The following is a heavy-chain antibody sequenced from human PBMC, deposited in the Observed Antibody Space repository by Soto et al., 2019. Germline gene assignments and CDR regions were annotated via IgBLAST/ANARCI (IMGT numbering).Heavy chain of an antibody. V-gene: IGHV4-4*02. D-gene: IGHD5-12*01. CDR1: GGSISDTSW. CDR3: ARDRSGYDTRGFDS. CDR2: IYHSGST. J-gene: IGHJ1*01. Sequence: QVQLEESGPGLLKPSATLSLTCGVSGGSISDTSWWSWVRQSPGEGLEWIGQIYHSGSTNYSPSLENRHTMWLVRSKNQFSLRWSFVTAADTAVYYCARDRSGYDTRGFDSGGQGALVTVSS.